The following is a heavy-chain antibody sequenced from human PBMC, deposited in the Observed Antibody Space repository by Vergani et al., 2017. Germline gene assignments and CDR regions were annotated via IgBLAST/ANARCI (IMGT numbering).Heavy chain of an antibody. D-gene: IGHD6-19*01. Sequence: QLQLQESDPGLVKPSETLSLTCTVSGGPIRSTFYYWGWIRQPPGKGLEWIASIYYSGSTYYTPSLKSRVTISVDTSKNQFSLKLCSVTAADTAVYFCAGHSTVEWLVKLGWIDPWGQGILVTVSS. V-gene: IGHV4-39*01. CDR1: GGPIRSTFYY. CDR2: IYYSGST. CDR3: AGHSTVEWLVKLGWIDP. J-gene: IGHJ5*02.